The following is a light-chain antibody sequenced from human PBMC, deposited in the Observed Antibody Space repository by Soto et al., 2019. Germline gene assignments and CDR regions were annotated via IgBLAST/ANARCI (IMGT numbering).Light chain of an antibody. Sequence: IVLTQSPATLSVSPGERVTLSCRASRSVASTYLAWYQQRPGQAPRLLISGASTRATGIPARFSGSGSGTEFTLTISSLQSEDFAVYYCQQSNNWPPYTFGQGTKLEIK. V-gene: IGKV3-15*01. CDR1: RSVASTY. J-gene: IGKJ2*01. CDR3: QQSNNWPPYT. CDR2: GAS.